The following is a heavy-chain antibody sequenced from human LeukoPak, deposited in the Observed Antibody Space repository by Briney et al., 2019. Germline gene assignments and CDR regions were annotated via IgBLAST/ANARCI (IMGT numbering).Heavy chain of an antibody. V-gene: IGHV3-66*01. Sequence: PGGSLRLSCAASGFTVSSNYMSWVRQAPGKGLEWVSVIYSGGSTYYADSVKGRFTISRDNAKNSLYLQMDSLRAEDTAVYYCAKTPMTTEAFDIWGQGTMVTVSS. J-gene: IGHJ3*02. CDR1: GFTVSSNY. CDR3: AKTPMTTEAFDI. D-gene: IGHD4-11*01. CDR2: IYSGGST.